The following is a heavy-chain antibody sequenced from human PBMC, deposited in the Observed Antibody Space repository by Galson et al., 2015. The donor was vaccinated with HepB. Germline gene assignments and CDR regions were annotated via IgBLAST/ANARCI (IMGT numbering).Heavy chain of an antibody. Sequence: SLRLSCAASGFTFSSYAMHWVRQAPGKGLEWVAVISYDGSNKYYADSVKGRFTISRDNSKNTLYLQMNSLRAEDTAVYYCARTYYSDSSGYRPFDIWGQGTMVTVSS. CDR2: ISYDGSNK. D-gene: IGHD3-22*01. V-gene: IGHV3-30*04. CDR3: ARTYYSDSSGYRPFDI. CDR1: GFTFSSYA. J-gene: IGHJ3*02.